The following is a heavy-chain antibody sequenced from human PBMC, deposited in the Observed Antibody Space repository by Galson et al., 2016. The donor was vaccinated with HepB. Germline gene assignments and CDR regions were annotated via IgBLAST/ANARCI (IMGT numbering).Heavy chain of an antibody. CDR2: ISGSGGST. Sequence: SLRLSCAASGFTFSSYALTWVRQAPGKGLEWVSVISGSGGSTYYADSVKGRFTISRDNSKNTLYLRMNSLRAEDTAVYYCAKTDWDYDGANWFDPWGQGTLVTVSS. V-gene: IGHV3-23*01. D-gene: IGHD4-17*01. J-gene: IGHJ5*02. CDR1: GFTFSSYA. CDR3: AKTDWDYDGANWFDP.